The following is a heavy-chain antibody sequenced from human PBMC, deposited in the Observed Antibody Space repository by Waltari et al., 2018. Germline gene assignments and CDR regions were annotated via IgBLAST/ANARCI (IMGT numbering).Heavy chain of an antibody. D-gene: IGHD2-2*01. J-gene: IGHJ5*02. CDR3: ARDLGCISTSCYGVWFDP. Sequence: QVQLQESGPGLVKPSQTLSLTCTVSGGSISSGDYYWSWIRQPPGKGLEWIGYIYYSGSTYYNPSLKSRVTISVDTSKNQFSLKLSSVTAADTAVYYCARDLGCISTSCYGVWFDPWGQGTLVTVSS. CDR2: IYYSGST. V-gene: IGHV4-30-4*08. CDR1: GGSISSGDYY.